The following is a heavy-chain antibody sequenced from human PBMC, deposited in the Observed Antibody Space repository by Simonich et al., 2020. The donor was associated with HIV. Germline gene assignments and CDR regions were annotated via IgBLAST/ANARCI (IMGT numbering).Heavy chain of an antibody. CDR2: NNHIGRT. Sequence: QVQLQQWGAGLLKPSETLSLTCAVYGGSFSGYYWSWIRQPPGKGRKWIGENNHIGRTNYNPALTSRVTISVDTSKNQFSLKLSSVTAADTAVYYCARLTAGGLGEYFQHWGQGTLVTVSS. J-gene: IGHJ1*01. CDR1: GGSFSGYY. CDR3: ARLTAGGLGEYFQH. D-gene: IGHD6-13*01. V-gene: IGHV4-34*01.